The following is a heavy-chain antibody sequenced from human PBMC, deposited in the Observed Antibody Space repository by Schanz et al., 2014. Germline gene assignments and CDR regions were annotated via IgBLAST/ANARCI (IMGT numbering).Heavy chain of an antibody. CDR3: ARDIQYHYDTSGPVGAFDI. CDR2: ISRDGTTS. V-gene: IGHV3-11*01. D-gene: IGHD3-22*01. CDR1: GFTFSDHY. Sequence: QVQLVESGGGLVKPGGSLRLSCAASGFTFSDHYMNWIRQAPGKGLEWLSYISRDGTTSYYADSVKGRFTISRDNAKNSLYLEMTSLRGEDTAVYYCARDIQYHYDTSGPVGAFDIWGQGTVVTVSS. J-gene: IGHJ3*02.